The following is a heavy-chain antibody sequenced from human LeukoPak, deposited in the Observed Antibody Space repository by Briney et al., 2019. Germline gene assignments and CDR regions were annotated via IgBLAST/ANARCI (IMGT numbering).Heavy chain of an antibody. V-gene: IGHV3-7*01. D-gene: IGHD5-18*01. Sequence: PSGGSLRLSCAASGFTFSSYWMTWFRQPPGKGLEWVANIKQDGSEKYYVDSVKGRFTISRDNAKKSLYLQMNSLRAEDTGVYYCARDPSRGYTYGYGDYWGQGILVSVSS. CDR1: GFTFSSYW. J-gene: IGHJ4*02. CDR3: ARDPSRGYTYGYGDY. CDR2: IKQDGSEK.